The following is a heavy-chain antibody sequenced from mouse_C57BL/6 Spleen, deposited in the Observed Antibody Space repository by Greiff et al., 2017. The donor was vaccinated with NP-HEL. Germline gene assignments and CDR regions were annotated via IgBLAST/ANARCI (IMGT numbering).Heavy chain of an antibody. V-gene: IGHV1-69*01. Sequence: LQQPGAELVMPGASVKLSCKASGYTFTSYWMHWVKQRPGQGLEWIGEIDPSDRYTNYNQKFKGKSTLTVDKSSSTADMQLSSLTSEDSAVYYCASNYGSTPWFAYWGQGTLVTVSA. CDR3: ASNYGSTPWFAY. CDR1: GYTFTSYW. D-gene: IGHD1-1*01. J-gene: IGHJ3*01. CDR2: IDPSDRYT.